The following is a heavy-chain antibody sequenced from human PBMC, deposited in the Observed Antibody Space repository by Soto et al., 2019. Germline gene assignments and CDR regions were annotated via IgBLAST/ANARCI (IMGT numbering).Heavy chain of an antibody. CDR2: INGDGSTT. D-gene: IGHD6-19*01. CDR1: GFTLSSYW. V-gene: IGHV3-74*01. J-gene: IGHJ4*02. Sequence: HPGGSLRLSCAASGFTLSSYWIHWVRQAPGKGLVWVSRINGDGSTTNYADSLKGRFTISRDNAKNTVYLQMNSLRADDTAVYYCARGAKGQWLVDYWGQGTPVTVSS. CDR3: ARGAKGQWLVDY.